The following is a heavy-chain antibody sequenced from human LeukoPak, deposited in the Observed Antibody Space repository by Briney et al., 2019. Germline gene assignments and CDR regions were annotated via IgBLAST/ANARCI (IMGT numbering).Heavy chain of an antibody. CDR2: ISGSGGST. CDR3: AKSFGSSWYNWFDP. Sequence: AGGSLRLSCAASGFTFSSYAVSWVRQAPGKGLEWVSAISGSGGSTYYADSVKGRFTISRDNSKNTLYLQMNSLRAEDTAVYYCAKSFGSSWYNWFDPWGQGTLVTVSS. J-gene: IGHJ5*02. V-gene: IGHV3-23*01. CDR1: GFTFSSYA. D-gene: IGHD6-13*01.